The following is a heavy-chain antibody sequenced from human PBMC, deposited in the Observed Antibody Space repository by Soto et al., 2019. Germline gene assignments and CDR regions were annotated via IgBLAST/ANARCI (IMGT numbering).Heavy chain of an antibody. V-gene: IGHV1-18*01. CDR1: GYTFTSYG. CDR3: TRDGSVQARFDP. CDR2: ISTYNGNS. J-gene: IGHJ5*02. D-gene: IGHD6-19*01. Sequence: QVPLVQSGAEVKKPGASVKVSCKASGYTFTSYGISWVRQAPGQGLAWMGWISTYNGNSNYRQKLQGRVTMTTDTSASTAQMALRSPGSDGTAVHYCTRDGSVQARFDPWGQGTLVTVSS.